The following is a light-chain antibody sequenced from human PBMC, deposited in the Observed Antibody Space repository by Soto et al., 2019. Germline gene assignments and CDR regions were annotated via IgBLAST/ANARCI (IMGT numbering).Light chain of an antibody. CDR2: DAS. J-gene: IGKJ1*01. CDR1: QGISTY. Sequence: DIQMTQSPSSLSASVGDRVTLTFRASQGISTYLNCYQQKPGKAPTLLIYDASTLQSGVPSRFSGSGSGTEFSLTISSLQPEDFATYYCLCYITYPWTFGQGTKVDI. CDR3: LCYITYPWT. V-gene: IGKV1-39*01.